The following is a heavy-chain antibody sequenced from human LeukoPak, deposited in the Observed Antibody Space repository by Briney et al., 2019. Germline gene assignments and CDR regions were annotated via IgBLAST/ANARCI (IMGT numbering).Heavy chain of an antibody. Sequence: SETLSLTCTVSGASISSYHWSWIRQPPGKGLEWIGYIFYYGSTNYNPSLKSRVTISVDTSKNQFSLKLKSVTAADTAVYYCARGRGDFIIFDYWGQGTLVTVSS. D-gene: IGHD2-21*02. CDR3: ARGRGDFIIFDY. CDR2: IFYYGST. V-gene: IGHV4-59*01. CDR1: GASISSYH. J-gene: IGHJ4*02.